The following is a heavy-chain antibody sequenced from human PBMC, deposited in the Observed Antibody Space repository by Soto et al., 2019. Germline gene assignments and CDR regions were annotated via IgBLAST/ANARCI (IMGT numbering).Heavy chain of an antibody. CDR2: IDPSDSYT. J-gene: IGHJ3*02. CDR1: GYSFTSYW. Sequence: GESLKISCKGSGYSFTSYWISWVRQMPGKGLEWMGRIDPSDSYTNYSPSFQGHVTISADKSISTAYLQWSSLKASDTAMYYCARLTDYYGSGSYPRGAFDIWGQGTMVTVSS. D-gene: IGHD3-10*01. CDR3: ARLTDYYGSGSYPRGAFDI. V-gene: IGHV5-10-1*01.